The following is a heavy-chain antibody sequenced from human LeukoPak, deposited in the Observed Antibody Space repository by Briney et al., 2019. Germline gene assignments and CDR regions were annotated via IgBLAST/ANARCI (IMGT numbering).Heavy chain of an antibody. Sequence: PGGPLRLSCAASGFTFSSYAMHWVRQAPGKGLEWVAVISYDGSNKYYADSVKGRFTISRDNSKNTLYLQMNSLRAEDTAVYYCARDQGVVVPAAVFDYWGQGTLVTVSS. V-gene: IGHV3-30-3*01. D-gene: IGHD2-2*01. J-gene: IGHJ4*02. CDR2: ISYDGSNK. CDR3: ARDQGVVVPAAVFDY. CDR1: GFTFSSYA.